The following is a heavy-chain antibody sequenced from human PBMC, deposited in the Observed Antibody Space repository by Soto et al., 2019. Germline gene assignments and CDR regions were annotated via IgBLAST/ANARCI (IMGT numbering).Heavy chain of an antibody. CDR2: IYYSGNT. CDR1: GDSITSNYW. D-gene: IGHD1-7*01. J-gene: IGHJ5*02. V-gene: IGHV4-28*01. Sequence: SETLSLTCAVSGDSITSNYWWGWIRQPPGKGLEWIGYIYYSGNTFYNPSLKSRVTMSVDTSKNQFSLNVNSVTAVDTAVYYCARSNYRGWFDPCGPGTLLTVS. CDR3: ARSNYRGWFDP.